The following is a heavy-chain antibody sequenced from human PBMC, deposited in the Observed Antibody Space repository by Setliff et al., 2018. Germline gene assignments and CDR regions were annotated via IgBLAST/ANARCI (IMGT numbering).Heavy chain of an antibody. J-gene: IGHJ4*02. CDR1: GYTFTSYA. D-gene: IGHD2-15*01. Sequence: ASVKVSCKASGYTFTSYAIHWVRQAPGQRLEWMGWINAGNGNTKYSQEFQDRVTITRDTSASIALMELSSLRSEDMAVYYCARSGGSNWQTKLDYWGQGTRVTVSS. CDR2: INAGNGNT. V-gene: IGHV1-3*03. CDR3: ARSGGSNWQTKLDY.